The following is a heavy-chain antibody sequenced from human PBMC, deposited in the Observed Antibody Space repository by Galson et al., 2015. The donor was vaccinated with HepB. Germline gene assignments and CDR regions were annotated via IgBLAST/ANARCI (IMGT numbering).Heavy chain of an antibody. CDR2: ISCSGGST. CDR1: GFTFSSYA. CDR3: AKSFRSYYDSSGYLY. J-gene: IGHJ4*02. Sequence: SLRLSCAASGFTFSSYAMSWVRQAPGKGLEWVSAISCSGGSTYYADSVKGRFAISRDNTKNTLYLQMNSLSAEDTDVYYCAKSFRSYYDSSGYLYWGQGTLVTVSS. D-gene: IGHD3-22*01. V-gene: IGHV3-23*01.